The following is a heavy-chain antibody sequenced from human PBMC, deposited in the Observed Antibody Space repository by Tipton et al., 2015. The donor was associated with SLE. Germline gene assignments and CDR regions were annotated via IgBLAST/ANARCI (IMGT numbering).Heavy chain of an antibody. V-gene: IGHV1-18*01. CDR1: GYTFTSYG. CDR3: ARDRDLTIGQQLVNLDY. J-gene: IGHJ4*02. D-gene: IGHD6-13*01. CDR2: ISAYNGNT. Sequence: QSGPEVKKPGVSVKVSCKASGYTFTSYGISWVRQAPGQGLEWMGWISAYNGNTDYAQKLQGRVTMTTDTSTSTAYMELRSLRSDDTAVYYCARDRDLTIGQQLVNLDYWCQGTLVTVSS.